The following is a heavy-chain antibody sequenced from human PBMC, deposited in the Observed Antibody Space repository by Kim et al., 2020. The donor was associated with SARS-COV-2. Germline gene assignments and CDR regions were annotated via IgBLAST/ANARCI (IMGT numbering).Heavy chain of an antibody. Sequence: SETLSLTCAVYGGSFSGYYWSWIRQPPGKGLEWIGEINHSGSTNYNPSLKSRVTISVDTSKNQFSLKLSSVTAADTAVYYCARGKITYYYGSGSYQNYNWFDPWGQGTLVTVSS. J-gene: IGHJ5*02. CDR2: INHSGST. D-gene: IGHD3-10*01. CDR1: GGSFSGYY. CDR3: ARGKITYYYGSGSYQNYNWFDP. V-gene: IGHV4-34*01.